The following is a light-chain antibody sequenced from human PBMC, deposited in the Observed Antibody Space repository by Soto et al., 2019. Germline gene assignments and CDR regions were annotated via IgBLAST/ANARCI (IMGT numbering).Light chain of an antibody. CDR2: DVS. CDR1: SSDVGAYNY. V-gene: IGLV2-14*01. Sequence: QSALTQPASVSGSPGQSITISCTGTSSDVGAYNYVSWYQQHPGKAPKVLIYDVSNRPSGVSNRFSGSKSDNTASLTISGXXXXXXXDYYCSSYTTSSTLVFGGGTKVTVL. J-gene: IGLJ2*01. CDR3: SSYTTSSTLV.